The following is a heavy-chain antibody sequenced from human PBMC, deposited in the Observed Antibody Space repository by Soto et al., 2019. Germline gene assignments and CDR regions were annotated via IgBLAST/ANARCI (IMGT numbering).Heavy chain of an antibody. J-gene: IGHJ4*02. CDR2: ISYDGSKQ. CDR1: GFTFSTYG. CDR3: ARRRSLDSPLDF. V-gene: IGHV3-30*03. D-gene: IGHD3-3*01. Sequence: QVQLVESGGGVVQPGRSLRLSCSVSGFTFSTYGMHWVRQAPGKGLAWVAFISYDGSKQYYEDSVRGRFTISRANSNNTLYLQMNNMTREDTAVYFCARRRSLDSPLDFWGQGTLVTVSS.